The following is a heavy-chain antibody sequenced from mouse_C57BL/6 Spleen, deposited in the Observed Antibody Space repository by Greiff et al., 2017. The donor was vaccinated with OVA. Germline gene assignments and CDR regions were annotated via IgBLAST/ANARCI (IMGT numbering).Heavy chain of an antibody. CDR1: GFTFSDYY. V-gene: IGHV5-16*01. Sequence: EVQVVESEGGLVQPGSSMKLSCTASGFTFSDYYMAWVRQVPEKGLEWVANINYDGSSTYYLDSLKSRFIISRDNAKNILYLQMSSLKSEDTATYYCARGRDYYGSSYGYFDVWGTGTTVTVSS. CDR3: ARGRDYYGSSYGYFDV. CDR2: INYDGSST. J-gene: IGHJ1*03. D-gene: IGHD1-1*01.